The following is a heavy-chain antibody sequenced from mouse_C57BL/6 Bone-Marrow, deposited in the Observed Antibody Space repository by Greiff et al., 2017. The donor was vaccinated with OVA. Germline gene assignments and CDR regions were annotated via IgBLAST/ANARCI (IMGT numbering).Heavy chain of an antibody. CDR1: GYTFTSYW. D-gene: IGHD1-1*01. CDR2: IYPSDSET. CDR3: ARGRYYGRYFDV. J-gene: IGHJ1*03. Sequence: QVQLQQPGAELVRPGSSVKLSCKASGYTFTSYWMDWVKQRPGQGLEWIGNIYPSDSETHYNQKFKDKATLTVDKSSSTAYMQLSSLTSDDSAVYYCARGRYYGRYFDVWGTGTTVTVSS. V-gene: IGHV1-61*01.